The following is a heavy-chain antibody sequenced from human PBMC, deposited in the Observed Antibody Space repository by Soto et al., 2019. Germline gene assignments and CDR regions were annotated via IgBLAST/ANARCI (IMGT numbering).Heavy chain of an antibody. Sequence: GGSLRLSCAASGFTFSSYGMHWVRQAPGKGLEWVAVIWYDGSNKYYADSVKGRFTISRDNSKSTLYLQMNSLRAEDTAVYYCARDGEPKVLRFLGGMDVWGQGTTVTVSS. CDR3: ARDGEPKVLRFLGGMDV. D-gene: IGHD3-3*01. CDR1: GFTFSSYG. CDR2: IWYDGSNK. V-gene: IGHV3-33*01. J-gene: IGHJ6*02.